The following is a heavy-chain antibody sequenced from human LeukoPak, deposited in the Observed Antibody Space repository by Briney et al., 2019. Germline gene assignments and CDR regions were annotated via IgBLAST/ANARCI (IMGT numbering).Heavy chain of an antibody. D-gene: IGHD1-20*01. CDR2: INSDGSST. Sequence: GGSLRLSCAASGFTFSSYWMHWVRQAPGKGLVWVSRINSDGSSTNYADSVKGRFTISRDNAKNTLYLQMNSLRAEDTAVYYCARDPGYDSPYYFDYWGQGTLVTVSS. V-gene: IGHV3-74*01. CDR1: GFTFSSYW. J-gene: IGHJ4*02. CDR3: ARDPGYDSPYYFDY.